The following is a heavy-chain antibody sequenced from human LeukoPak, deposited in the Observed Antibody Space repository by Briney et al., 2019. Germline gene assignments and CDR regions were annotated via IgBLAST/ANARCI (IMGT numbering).Heavy chain of an antibody. Sequence: PSETLSLTCAVYGGSFSGYYWSWIRQPPGKGLGWIGEINHSGSTNYNPSLKSRVTISVDTSKNQFSLKLSSVTAADTAVYYCARANDILTGYEGGNWFDPWGQGTLVTVSS. J-gene: IGHJ5*02. CDR2: INHSGST. CDR3: ARANDILTGYEGGNWFDP. V-gene: IGHV4-34*01. D-gene: IGHD3-9*01. CDR1: GGSFSGYY.